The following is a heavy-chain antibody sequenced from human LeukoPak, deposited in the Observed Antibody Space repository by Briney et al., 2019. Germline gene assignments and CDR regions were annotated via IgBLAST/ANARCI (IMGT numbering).Heavy chain of an antibody. J-gene: IGHJ6*03. CDR1: GFTFSSYA. V-gene: IGHV3-30*04. Sequence: PGRSLRLSCAASGFTFSSYAMHWVRQAPGKGLEWVAVISYDGSNKYYADSVKGRFTIPRDNAKNSLYLQMNSLRAEDTAVYYCARDPYSGSYGNYYYYFMDVWGKGTTVTISS. D-gene: IGHD1-26*01. CDR2: ISYDGSNK. CDR3: ARDPYSGSYGNYYYYFMDV.